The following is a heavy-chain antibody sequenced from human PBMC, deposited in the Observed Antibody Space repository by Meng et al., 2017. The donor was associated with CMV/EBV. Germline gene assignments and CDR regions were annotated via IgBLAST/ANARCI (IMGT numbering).Heavy chain of an antibody. D-gene: IGHD3-16*01. V-gene: IGHV3-21*01. Sequence: GESLKISCAASGFTFSSYSMNWVRQAPGKGLEWVSSISSSSSYIYYADSVKGRFTISRDNAKNSLYLQMNSLRAEDTAVYYCASFGYLVGGYGKDVWGQGTTVTVSS. J-gene: IGHJ6*02. CDR3: ASFGYLVGGYGKDV. CDR1: GFTFSSYS. CDR2: ISSSSSYI.